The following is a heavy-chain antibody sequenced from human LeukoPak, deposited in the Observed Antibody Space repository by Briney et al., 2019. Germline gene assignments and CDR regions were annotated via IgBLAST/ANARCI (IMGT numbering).Heavy chain of an antibody. CDR1: GYTFTGYY. CDR2: MNPNSGNT. CDR3: ARGTYSYGYWFDP. V-gene: IGHV1-8*03. J-gene: IGHJ5*02. Sequence: ASVKVSCKASGYTFTGYYMHWVRQAPGQGLEWMGWMNPNSGNTGYAQKFQGRVTITRNTSISTAYMELSSLRSEDTAVYYCARGTYSYGYWFDPWGQGTLVTVSS. D-gene: IGHD5-18*01.